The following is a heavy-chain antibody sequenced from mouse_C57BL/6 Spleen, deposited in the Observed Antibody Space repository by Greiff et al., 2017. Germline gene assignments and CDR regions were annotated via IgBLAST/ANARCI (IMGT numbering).Heavy chain of an antibody. J-gene: IGHJ2*01. V-gene: IGHV1-74*01. CDR2: IHPADSAT. Sequence: QVQLQQPGAELVKPGASVKVSCKASGYTFTSYWMHWVKQRPGQGLEWIGRIHPADSATNYNQKFKGKATLTVDKSSSTSYMQLSGVTSEDSAVYFWAISLSITTVGDYWGQGTTLTVSS. D-gene: IGHD1-1*01. CDR1: GYTFTSYW. CDR3: AISLSITTVGDY.